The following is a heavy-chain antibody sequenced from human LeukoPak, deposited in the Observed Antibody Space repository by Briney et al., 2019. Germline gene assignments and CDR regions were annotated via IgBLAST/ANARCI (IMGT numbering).Heavy chain of an antibody. CDR1: GFTFSTKS. J-gene: IGHJ4*02. CDR3: AKGVAAARPFDY. CDR2: ISGSGGST. V-gene: IGHV3-23*01. Sequence: PGGSLRLSCAVSGFTFSTKSMNWVRQAPGKGLEWVSGISGSGGSTYYADSVKGRFTISRDNSKNTVYLQMNSLRAEDTAVYYCAKGVAAARPFDYWGQGTLVTVSS. D-gene: IGHD6-13*01.